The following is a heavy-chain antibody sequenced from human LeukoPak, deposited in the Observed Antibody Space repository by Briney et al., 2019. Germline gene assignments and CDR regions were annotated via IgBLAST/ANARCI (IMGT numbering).Heavy chain of an antibody. CDR3: VSRPLLRYNWNY. D-gene: IGHD1-20*01. CDR1: GFSLSNYW. V-gene: IGHV3-7*01. J-gene: IGHJ4*02. CDR2: IKLDGSEK. Sequence: GGSLRLSCAASGFSLSNYWISWVRQAPGKGLEWVANIKLDGSEKYYVNSVKGRFTVSRDNAKNSLNLQMNSLRAEDTAVYYCVSRPLLRYNWNYWGQGTLVTVSS.